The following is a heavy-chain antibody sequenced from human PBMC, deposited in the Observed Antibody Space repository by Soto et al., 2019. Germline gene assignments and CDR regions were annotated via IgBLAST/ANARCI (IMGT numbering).Heavy chain of an antibody. CDR2: IYYSGST. D-gene: IGHD4-17*01. V-gene: IGHV4-30-4*01. CDR1: GGSISSGDYY. CDR3: ATTTVTTPIDY. Sequence: SETLSLTCTVSGGSISSGDYYWSWIRQPPGKGLEWIGYIYYSGSTYYNPSLKSRVTISVDTSKNQFSLKLSSVTAADTAVYYCATTTVTTPIDYWGQGTLVTVSS. J-gene: IGHJ4*02.